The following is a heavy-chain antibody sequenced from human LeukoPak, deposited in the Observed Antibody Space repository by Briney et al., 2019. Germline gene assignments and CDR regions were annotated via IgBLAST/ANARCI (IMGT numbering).Heavy chain of an antibody. CDR3: ASKRFGYDSSGYYKQDDAFDI. D-gene: IGHD3-22*01. Sequence: SETLSLTCAVSGGSISSSNWWSWVRQPPGKGLEWIGEIYHSGSTNYIPSLKSRVTISVDKSKNQFSLKLSSVTAADTAVYYCASKRFGYDSSGYYKQDDAFDIWGQGTMVTVSS. V-gene: IGHV4-4*02. CDR1: GGSISSSNW. J-gene: IGHJ3*02. CDR2: IYHSGST.